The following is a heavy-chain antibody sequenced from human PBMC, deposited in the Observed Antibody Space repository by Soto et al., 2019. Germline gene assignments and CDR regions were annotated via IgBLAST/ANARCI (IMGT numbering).Heavy chain of an antibody. J-gene: IGHJ3*02. CDR2: IYRGLST. CDR1: GFNVTNTY. CDR3: ARDRSDSSRDDSFDI. Sequence: EVQLVESGGGLIQPGGSLRLSCAVSGFNVTNTYMSWVRQAPGKGLEWVSVIYRGLSTFYADSVKGRFTVSRDDSKNTVSLQMNSLIAEDTAVYYCARDRSDSSRDDSFDIWGQGTMVTVSS. D-gene: IGHD6-6*01. V-gene: IGHV3-53*01.